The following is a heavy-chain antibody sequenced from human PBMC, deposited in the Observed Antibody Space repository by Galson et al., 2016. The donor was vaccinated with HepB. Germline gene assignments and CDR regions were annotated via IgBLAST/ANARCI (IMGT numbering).Heavy chain of an antibody. CDR3: AKFASGTYYLDSFDY. J-gene: IGHJ4*02. CDR1: GFTFRSYA. D-gene: IGHD3-10*01. V-gene: IGHV3-23*01. CDR2: ISGSGGST. Sequence: SLRLSCAASGFTFRSYAMTWVRQAPGKGLEWVSTISGSGGSTYHADSVKGRFTISRDSSKNTVYLQMNSLRVEDTAVYYCAKFASGTYYLDSFDYWGQGTLVTVSS.